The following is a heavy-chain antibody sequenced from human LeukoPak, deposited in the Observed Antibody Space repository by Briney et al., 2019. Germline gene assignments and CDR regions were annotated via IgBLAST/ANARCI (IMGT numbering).Heavy chain of an antibody. D-gene: IGHD6-13*01. Sequence: SVKVSCKASGGTFSSYAISWVRQAPGQGLEWMGRIIPILGIANYAQKLQGRVTMTTDTSTSTAYMELRSLRSDDTAVYYCAREWGYSSSPFFGYWGQGTLVTVSS. CDR3: AREWGYSSSPFFGY. CDR1: GGTFSSYA. CDR2: IIPILGIA. J-gene: IGHJ4*02. V-gene: IGHV1-69*04.